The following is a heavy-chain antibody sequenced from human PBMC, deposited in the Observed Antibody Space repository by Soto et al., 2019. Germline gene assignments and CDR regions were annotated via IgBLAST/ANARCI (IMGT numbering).Heavy chain of an antibody. Sequence: QVQLVQSGAEVKKPGASVKVSCKATGYTFTSYAMHWVRQAPGQRLEWMGWINAGNGNTKYSQKFQVRVTITRDTSASTAYMELSRLRSEDTAVYYCARDLGGWPDYWGQGTLATVSS. J-gene: IGHJ4*02. CDR1: GYTFTSYA. D-gene: IGHD2-15*01. CDR2: INAGNGNT. CDR3: ARDLGGWPDY. V-gene: IGHV1-3*01.